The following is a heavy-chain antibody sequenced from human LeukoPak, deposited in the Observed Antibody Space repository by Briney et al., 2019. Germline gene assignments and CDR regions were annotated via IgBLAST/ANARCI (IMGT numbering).Heavy chain of an antibody. CDR2: IYWDDDK. CDR3: AHRSGLTTVTTEPYFDY. J-gene: IGHJ4*02. Sequence: SGPMLVNPTQTLTLTCTFSGFSLSTSGVGVGWIRQPPGKALEWLALIYWDDDKRYSPSLKSRLTITKDTSKNQVVLTMTNMDPVDTPTYYCAHRSGLTTVTTEPYFDYWGQGTLVTVSS. V-gene: IGHV2-5*02. D-gene: IGHD4-17*01. CDR1: GFSLSTSGVG.